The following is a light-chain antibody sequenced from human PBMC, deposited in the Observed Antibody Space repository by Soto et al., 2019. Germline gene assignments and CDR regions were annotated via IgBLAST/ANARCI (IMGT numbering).Light chain of an antibody. CDR3: HQYNNWPPRT. J-gene: IGKJ1*01. CDR2: GAS. Sequence: EIVMTQSPATLSVSPGESATLSCRASQSVSTNLAWYQQKPGQAPRLLLYGASTRATGIPARFSGSGSGTEFALTISSLQSEDFAVYYCHQYNNWPPRTFGQGTNVDIK. V-gene: IGKV3-15*01. CDR1: QSVSTN.